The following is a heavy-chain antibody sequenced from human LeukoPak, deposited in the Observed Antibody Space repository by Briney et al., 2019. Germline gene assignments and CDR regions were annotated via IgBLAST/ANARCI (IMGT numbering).Heavy chain of an antibody. D-gene: IGHD3-10*01. CDR1: GGSVSDYY. J-gene: IGHJ5*02. CDR3: ARAYGSGSYYIGWFDP. V-gene: IGHV4-59*02. Sequence: SETLSLTCTISGGSVSDYYWSWIRQPPGKGLEWIGYIYYSGSTNYNPSLKSRVTISVDTSKNQFSLKLSSVTAADTAVYYCARAYGSGSYYIGWFDPWGQGTLVTVSS. CDR2: IYYSGST.